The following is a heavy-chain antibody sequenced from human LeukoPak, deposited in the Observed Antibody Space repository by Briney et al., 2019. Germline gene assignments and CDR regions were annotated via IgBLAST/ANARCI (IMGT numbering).Heavy chain of an antibody. V-gene: IGHV3-30*04. CDR1: GYNFGAHA. CDR3: ARNFAPIYYYHMDV. Sequence: GGSLRLSCAASGYNFGAHAMHWVRQAPGKGLEWVALISYDGTETHYADSVRGRFTIARDESKSTVSLLMNSLRSDDTAVYYCARNFAPIYYYHMDVWGKGTTVIVSS. D-gene: IGHD3-10*01. J-gene: IGHJ6*03. CDR2: ISYDGTET.